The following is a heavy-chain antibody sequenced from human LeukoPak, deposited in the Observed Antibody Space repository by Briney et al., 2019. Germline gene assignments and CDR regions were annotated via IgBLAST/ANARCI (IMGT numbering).Heavy chain of an antibody. Sequence: SETLSLTCAVYGGSFSGYYWSWIRQPPGKGLEWIGEINHSGSTNYNPSLKSRVTISVDTSKNQSSLKLSSVTAADTAVYYCARDSSSVDSSGYYYKYFDYWGQGTLATVSS. CDR1: GGSFSGYY. V-gene: IGHV4-34*01. CDR2: INHSGST. D-gene: IGHD3-22*01. J-gene: IGHJ4*02. CDR3: ARDSSSVDSSGYYYKYFDY.